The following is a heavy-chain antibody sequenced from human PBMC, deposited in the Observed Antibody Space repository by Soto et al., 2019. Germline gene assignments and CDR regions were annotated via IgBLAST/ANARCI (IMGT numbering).Heavy chain of an antibody. Sequence: QVQLQDSGPRLVKPSETLSLTCTVSGDSINNYYWTWIRQPPGKGLEWIGYIYDSGSTSYNPSLKSSLTITVDTSKIQFSLKLKSVTAADTAVYYGARGKKYYYQGMDVWGQGTTVTVSS. V-gene: IGHV4-59*01. CDR1: GDSINNYY. J-gene: IGHJ6*02. CDR3: ARGKKYYYQGMDV. CDR2: IYDSGST.